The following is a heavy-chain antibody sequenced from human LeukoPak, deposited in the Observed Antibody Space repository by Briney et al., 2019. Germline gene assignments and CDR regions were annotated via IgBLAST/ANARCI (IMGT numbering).Heavy chain of an antibody. V-gene: IGHV3-74*01. J-gene: IGHJ3*02. Sequence: PGGSLRLSCAASGFTFSSYWMHWVRQALGKGLVWVSRINGDGTSTDYADSVKGRFSISRDNAKNTLYLQMNSLRSEDTAVYYCAKEPHSDYSDHTDSFDIWGQGTMVTVSS. CDR2: INGDGTST. CDR3: AKEPHSDYSDHTDSFDI. CDR1: GFTFSSYW. D-gene: IGHD4-17*01.